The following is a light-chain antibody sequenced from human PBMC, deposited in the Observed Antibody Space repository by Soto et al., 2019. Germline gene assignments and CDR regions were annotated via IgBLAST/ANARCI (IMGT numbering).Light chain of an antibody. J-gene: IGLJ1*01. CDR3: SLYTSENTYV. CDR2: EAS. V-gene: IGLV2-18*01. CDR1: STDFVSYNR. Sequence: GSPGQSVTISCTGTSTDFVSYNRVSWYQQPPGTAPKPIIYEASNRPSGVPDRFSGSKSGNTASLTISGLQAADEADYYCSLYTSENTYVFGTGTKVTVL.